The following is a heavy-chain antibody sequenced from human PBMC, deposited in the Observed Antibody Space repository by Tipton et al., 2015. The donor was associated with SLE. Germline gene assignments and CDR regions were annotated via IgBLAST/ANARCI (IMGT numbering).Heavy chain of an antibody. D-gene: IGHD6-13*01. CDR2: ISWNSGSI. Sequence: SLRLSCAASGFTFDDYAMHWVRQAPGKGLEWVSGISWNSGSIGYADSVKGRFTISRDNAKNSLYLHMNSLRAEDTALYYCAKRASSSWYFDSWGQGTLVTVSS. J-gene: IGHJ4*02. V-gene: IGHV3-9*01. CDR3: AKRASSSWYFDS. CDR1: GFTFDDYA.